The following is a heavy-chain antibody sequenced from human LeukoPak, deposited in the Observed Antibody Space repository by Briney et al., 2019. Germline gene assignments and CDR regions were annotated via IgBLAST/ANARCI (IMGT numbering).Heavy chain of an antibody. Sequence: SQTLSLTCAISGDSVSSNSATSNWIRQSPSRGLEWLGRTYYRSKWSYDYAASVKSRITINPDTSKNQFSLQLNSVTPEDTAVYFCARALGVTFDYWGQGTLVTVSS. V-gene: IGHV6-1*01. CDR1: GDSVSSNSAT. J-gene: IGHJ4*02. D-gene: IGHD3-10*01. CDR3: ARALGVTFDY. CDR2: TYYRSKWSY.